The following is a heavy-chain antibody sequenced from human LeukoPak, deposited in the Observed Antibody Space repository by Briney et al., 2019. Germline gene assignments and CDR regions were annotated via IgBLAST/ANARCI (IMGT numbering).Heavy chain of an antibody. CDR3: ARDGIVVVPAAIIYYYYGMDV. J-gene: IGHJ6*02. CDR1: GDSFSSNSAA. D-gene: IGHD2-2*02. Sequence: SQTLSLTSAISGDSFSSNSAAWNWLRQSPSRGLEWLGRTYYRSKWYNDYAVSVKSRITINPDTSKNQFSLQLNSVTPEDTAVYYCARDGIVVVPAAIIYYYYGMDVWGQGTTVTVSS. V-gene: IGHV6-1*01. CDR2: TYYRSKWYN.